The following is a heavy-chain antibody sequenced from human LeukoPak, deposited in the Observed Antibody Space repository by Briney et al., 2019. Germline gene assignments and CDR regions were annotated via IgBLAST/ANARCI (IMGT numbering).Heavy chain of an antibody. Sequence: ASVKVSCMTSGYTFNDYYLHWVRQAPGQGLEWMGWINPNSGRTNYPPKFQGRVTLTIDTSISTAYMELSSLISGDTALYYCARDSSDVLTGYYHFWGQGTLVTVSS. V-gene: IGHV1-2*02. CDR3: ARDSSDVLTGYYHF. CDR2: INPNSGRT. J-gene: IGHJ4*02. CDR1: GYTFNDYY. D-gene: IGHD3-9*01.